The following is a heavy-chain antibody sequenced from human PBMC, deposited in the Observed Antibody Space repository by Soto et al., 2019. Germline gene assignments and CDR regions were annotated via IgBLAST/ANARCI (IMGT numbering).Heavy chain of an antibody. Sequence: GASVKVSCKASGYTFTSYYMQCVRQAPGQGLEWMGIINPSGGSTSYAQKFQGRVTMTMDTSTSTVYMELSSLRSEDTAVYYCARVRRSSGYYYGYWGQGTPVTVSS. V-gene: IGHV1-46*01. CDR2: INPSGGST. CDR1: GYTFTSYY. J-gene: IGHJ4*02. D-gene: IGHD3-22*01. CDR3: ARVRRSSGYYYGY.